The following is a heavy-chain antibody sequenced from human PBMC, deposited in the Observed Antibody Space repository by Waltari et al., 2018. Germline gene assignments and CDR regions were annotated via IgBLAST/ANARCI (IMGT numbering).Heavy chain of an antibody. CDR2: ISPILGIS. CDR1: GGTFSSYA. D-gene: IGHD2-2*01. J-gene: IGHJ6*03. V-gene: IGHV1-69*04. Sequence: QVQLVQSGAEVKKPGSSVKVSCKASGGTFSSYAISWVRKAPGHGLEWMGGISPILGISNYAQKYQGRVTITADESTSTAYMELSSLRSEDTAVYYCARVRICSSTSCYGYYYYYMDVWGKGTTVTVSS. CDR3: ARVRICSSTSCYGYYYYYMDV.